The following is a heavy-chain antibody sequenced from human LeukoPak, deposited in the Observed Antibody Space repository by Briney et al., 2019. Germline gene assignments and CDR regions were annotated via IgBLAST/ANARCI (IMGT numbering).Heavy chain of an antibody. J-gene: IGHJ4*02. CDR2: ISSSSYI. CDR3: ARAEGSIALDY. D-gene: IGHD2-2*01. CDR1: GFTFSSYS. Sequence: GGSLRLSCAASGFTFSSYSMNWVRQAPGKGLGWVSSISSSSYIYYADSVKGRFTISRDNAKSSLYLQMNSLRAEDTAVYYCARAEGSIALDYWGQGTLVTVSS. V-gene: IGHV3-21*01.